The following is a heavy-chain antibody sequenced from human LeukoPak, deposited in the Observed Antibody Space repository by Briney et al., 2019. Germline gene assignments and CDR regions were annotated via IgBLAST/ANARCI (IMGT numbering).Heavy chain of an antibody. CDR1: GLIFSTYW. Sequence: PGGSLRLSCAASGLIFSTYWMSWVRQAPGKGLEWVANINQDGSEEFYVDSVKGRFTISRDNAKKSLYLQMNSLRAEDTAVYYCASGQQLGYWGQGTLVTVSS. CDR3: ASGQQLGY. D-gene: IGHD6-13*01. J-gene: IGHJ4*02. V-gene: IGHV3-7*03. CDR2: INQDGSEE.